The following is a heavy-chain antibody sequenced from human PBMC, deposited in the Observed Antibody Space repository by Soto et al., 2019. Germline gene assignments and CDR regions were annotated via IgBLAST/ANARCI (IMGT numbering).Heavy chain of an antibody. CDR3: ASVRFGELV. CDR1: GFTFSSYA. V-gene: IGHV3-23*01. CDR2: IGVGGGDR. J-gene: IGHJ4*02. D-gene: IGHD3-10*01. Sequence: EVQLLESGGGLVQPGGALRLSCAASGFTFSSYAMSWVRQAPGKGLEWVAIIGVGGGDRYYPESVKGRFTISRDNSRDTLYLEMNSLRDEDTAVYYSASVRFGELVWRQGPLVTVSA.